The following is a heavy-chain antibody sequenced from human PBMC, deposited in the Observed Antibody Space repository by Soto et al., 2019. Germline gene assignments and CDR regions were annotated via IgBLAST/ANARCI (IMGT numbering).Heavy chain of an antibody. CDR1: GFTFSSYA. Sequence: GGSLRLSCAASGFTFSSYAMHWVRQAPGKGLEWVAVISYDGSNKYYADSVKGRFTISRDNSKNTLYLQMNSLRAEDTAVYYCAREGKRNYYGMDVWGQGTTVTVSS. CDR3: AREGKRNYYGMDV. J-gene: IGHJ6*02. V-gene: IGHV3-30-3*01. CDR2: ISYDGSNK.